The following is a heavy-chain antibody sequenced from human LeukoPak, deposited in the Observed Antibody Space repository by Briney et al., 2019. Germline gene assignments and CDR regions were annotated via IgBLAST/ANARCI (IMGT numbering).Heavy chain of an antibody. D-gene: IGHD5-12*01. CDR1: GYTFTGHY. J-gene: IGHJ4*02. V-gene: IGHV1-2*02. CDR2: INPNTGGT. CDR3: ARDLATIDGIAWYYFEN. Sequence: ASVKVSCKASGYTFTGHYIHWVRQAPGQGFEWMGWINPNTGGTDYAQKFQDRIAISTYTPISTTYMELSSLRSDDTALYYCARDLATIDGIAWYYFENWGQGTLVTVS.